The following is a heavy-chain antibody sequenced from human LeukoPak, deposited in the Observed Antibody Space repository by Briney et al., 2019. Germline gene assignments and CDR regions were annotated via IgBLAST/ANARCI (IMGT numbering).Heavy chain of an antibody. CDR3: AREYCSGGTCLPPT. D-gene: IGHD2-15*01. J-gene: IGHJ5*02. CDR1: GFTFRSYS. CDR2: ISSSGSYI. V-gene: IGHV3-21*01. Sequence: GGSLRLSCAASGFTFRSYSMNWVRQAPGKGLEGVSLISSSGSYIYYAGSVKGRFTISRDNAKNSLYLQMNSLRAEDTAVYYCAREYCSGGTCLPPTWGQGTLVTVSS.